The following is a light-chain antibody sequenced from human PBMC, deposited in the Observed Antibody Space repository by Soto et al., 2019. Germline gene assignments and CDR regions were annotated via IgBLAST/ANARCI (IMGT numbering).Light chain of an antibody. CDR3: ISSTSSNARV. V-gene: IGLV2-14*01. CDR1: SSDVGGYNY. Sequence: QSALTQPASVSGSPGQSITISCTGTSSDVGGYNYVSWYQQHPGKAPKLMIYEGSKRPSGVSNRFSGSKSGNTASLTISGLQAEDEADYYCISSTSSNARVFGGGTKVTVL. J-gene: IGLJ3*02. CDR2: EGS.